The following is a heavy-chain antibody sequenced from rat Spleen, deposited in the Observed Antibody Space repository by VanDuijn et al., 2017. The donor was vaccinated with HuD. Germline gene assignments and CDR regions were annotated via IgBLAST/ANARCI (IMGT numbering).Heavy chain of an antibody. D-gene: IGHD1-2*01. CDR2: ISYDGSST. V-gene: IGHV5-7*01. Sequence: EVQLVESGGGLVQPGRSLKLSCAASGFTFSDYNMAWVRQAPKKGLEWVATISYDGSSTYYRDSVKGRFTISRDNAKSNLYLQMDSLRSEDTATYYCARPRDYSSYIYVNYVMDAWGQGASVTVSS. J-gene: IGHJ4*01. CDR1: GFTFSDYN. CDR3: ARPRDYSSYIYVNYVMDA.